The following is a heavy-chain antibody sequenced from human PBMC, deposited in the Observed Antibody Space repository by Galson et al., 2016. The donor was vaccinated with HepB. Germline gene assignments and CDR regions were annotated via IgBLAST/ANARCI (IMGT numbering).Heavy chain of an antibody. J-gene: IGHJ4*02. CDR2: ISSRSPYI. D-gene: IGHD6-19*01. Sequence: SLRLSCAASGFTFSDYTMKWVRQAPGKGLEWVSSISSRSPYIYYADSLKGRFTISRDNAKNTLFLEMSSLRAEDTAVYYCARDQTVAGPSCIDYWGQGTLVTVSS. CDR3: ARDQTVAGPSCIDY. CDR1: GFTFSDYT. V-gene: IGHV3-21*01.